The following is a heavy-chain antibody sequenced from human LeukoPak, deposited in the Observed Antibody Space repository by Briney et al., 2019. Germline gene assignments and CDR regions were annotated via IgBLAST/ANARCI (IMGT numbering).Heavy chain of an antibody. CDR2: IYYSGST. V-gene: IGHV4-31*03. J-gene: IGHJ4*02. Sequence: SQTLSLTCTVPGGSISSGGYYRSWIRQHPGKGLEWIGYIYYSGSTYYNPSLKSRVTISVDTSKNQFSLKLSSVTAADTAVYYCARAVCSGGSCYCDYWGQGTLVTVSS. D-gene: IGHD2-15*01. CDR3: ARAVCSGGSCYCDY. CDR1: GGSISSGGYY.